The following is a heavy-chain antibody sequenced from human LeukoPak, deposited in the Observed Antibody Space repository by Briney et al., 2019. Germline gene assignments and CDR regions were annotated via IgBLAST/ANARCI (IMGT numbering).Heavy chain of an antibody. Sequence: GRSLRLSCAASGFTFSSYAMHWVRQAPGKGLEWVSAISGSGGSTYYADSVKGRFTISRDNSKNTLYLQMNSLRAEDTAVYYCAKDTVVGATLAYWGQGTLVTVSS. CDR1: GFTFSSYA. D-gene: IGHD1-26*01. V-gene: IGHV3-23*01. CDR3: AKDTVVGATLAY. CDR2: ISGSGGST. J-gene: IGHJ4*02.